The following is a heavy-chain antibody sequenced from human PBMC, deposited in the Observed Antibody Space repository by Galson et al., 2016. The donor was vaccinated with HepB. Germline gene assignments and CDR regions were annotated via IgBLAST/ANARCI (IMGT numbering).Heavy chain of an antibody. CDR1: NYPFTNYG. Sequence: SCKASNYPFTNYGIAWVRQAPGHGLEWIGRISVYSGKTIYAQKVQGRLTLTTDTSTTTAYMDLRGLRSDDTAVYYCARAPSTVVTPLWDFWGQGTLVAVSS. CDR2: ISVYSGKT. J-gene: IGHJ4*02. CDR3: ARAPSTVVTPLWDF. D-gene: IGHD4-23*01. V-gene: IGHV1-18*01.